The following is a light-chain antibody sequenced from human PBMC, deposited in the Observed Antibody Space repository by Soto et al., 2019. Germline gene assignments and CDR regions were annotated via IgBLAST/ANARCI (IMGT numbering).Light chain of an antibody. J-gene: IGLJ1*01. V-gene: IGLV2-14*01. CDR1: SSDVGGYNH. Sequence: QSALTQPASVSDSPGQSITISCTGTSSDVGGYNHVSWYQQHPGKAPKLMIYDVTNRPSGVSNRFSGSKSGSTASLIISGLQAEDEADYYCVSFTSSTTYVFGAGTKVTVL. CDR2: DVT. CDR3: VSFTSSTTYV.